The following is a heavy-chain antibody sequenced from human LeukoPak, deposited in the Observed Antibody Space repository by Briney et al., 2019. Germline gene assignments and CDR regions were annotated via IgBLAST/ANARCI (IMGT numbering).Heavy chain of an antibody. Sequence: PGGSLRLSCAASGFTFSSYSMNWVRQAPGKGLEWVSSISSSSSYIHYADSVKGRFTISRDNAKNSLYLQMNSLRAEDTAVYYCARGYCTNGVCYDAFDIWGQGTMVTVSS. CDR1: GFTFSSYS. J-gene: IGHJ3*02. V-gene: IGHV3-21*01. CDR2: ISSSSSYI. D-gene: IGHD2-8*01. CDR3: ARGYCTNGVCYDAFDI.